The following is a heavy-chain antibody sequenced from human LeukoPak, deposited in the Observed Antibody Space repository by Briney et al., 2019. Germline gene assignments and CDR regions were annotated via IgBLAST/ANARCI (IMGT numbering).Heavy chain of an antibody. D-gene: IGHD2-15*01. CDR3: ANGLAYCSGGSCY. CDR1: GFTFSSYE. CDR2: ISSSGSTI. V-gene: IGHV3-48*03. Sequence: PGGSLRLSCAASGFTFSSYEMNWVRQAPGKGLEWVSYISSSGSTIYYADSVKGRFTISRDNSKNTLYLQMNSLRAEDTAVYYCANGLAYCSGGSCYWGQGTLVTVSS. J-gene: IGHJ4*02.